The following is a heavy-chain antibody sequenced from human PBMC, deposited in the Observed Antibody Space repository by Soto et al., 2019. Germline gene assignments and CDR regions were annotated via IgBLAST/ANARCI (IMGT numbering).Heavy chain of an antibody. V-gene: IGHV3-30-3*01. D-gene: IGHD3-3*01. CDR3: AKDSNNDFWSGYYTGIDY. CDR1: GFIFSSYT. CDR2: ISYDGSKK. J-gene: IGHJ4*02. Sequence: GGSLRLSCAASGFIFSSYTMHWVRQAPGKGLEWVALISYDGSKKYYADSVKGRFTISRDNSKNTLFLHMNSLRVEDTAVYFCAKDSNNDFWSGYYTGIDYWGQGTLVTVSS.